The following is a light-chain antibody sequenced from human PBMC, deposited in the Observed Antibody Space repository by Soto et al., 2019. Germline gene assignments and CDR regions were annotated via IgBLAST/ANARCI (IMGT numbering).Light chain of an antibody. CDR3: QQYVSSPWA. CDR2: GAS. V-gene: IGKV3-20*01. CDR1: QSFSSTY. J-gene: IGKJ1*01. Sequence: IVLTPSPGTLFLSPGERATLSFSASQSFSSTYLAWYQQKPGQAPRLLIYGASSRATGIPDRFSGSGSGTDFTLTISRLEPDDFAVYYCQQYVSSPWAFGQGTKVDI.